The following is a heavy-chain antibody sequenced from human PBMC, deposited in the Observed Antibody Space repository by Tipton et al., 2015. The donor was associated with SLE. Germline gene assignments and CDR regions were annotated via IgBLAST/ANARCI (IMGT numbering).Heavy chain of an antibody. V-gene: IGHV4-39*07. D-gene: IGHD6-6*01. Sequence: TLSLTCTVSGGSISSSSYYWGWIRKPPGKGLEWIGSSYYSGSTNYNPALKSRVTRSVDTSKNQFSLKLSSVTAADTAVYYCASVSSSSEGGYYYYMDVWGKGTTVTVSS. CDR2: SYYSGST. CDR3: ASVSSSSEGGYYYYMDV. J-gene: IGHJ6*03. CDR1: GGSISSSSYY.